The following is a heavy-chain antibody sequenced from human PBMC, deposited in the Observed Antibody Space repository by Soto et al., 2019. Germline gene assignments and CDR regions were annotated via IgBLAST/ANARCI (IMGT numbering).Heavy chain of an antibody. D-gene: IGHD1-26*01. CDR3: ARRGSGSYYDY. V-gene: IGHV3-23*01. J-gene: IGHJ4*02. Sequence: EVQLLESGGGLVQPGGSLRLSCAASGFTFSNYAMNWVRQAPGKGLEWVSVISGSGDSTYYADSVKGRFTISRDNSKNTRYLQMNCLRAEDTAIYYCARRGSGSYYDYWGQGTLVTVSS. CDR2: ISGSGDST. CDR1: GFTFSNYA.